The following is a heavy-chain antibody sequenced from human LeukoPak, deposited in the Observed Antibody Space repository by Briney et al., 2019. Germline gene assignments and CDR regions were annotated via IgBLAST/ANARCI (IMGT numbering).Heavy chain of an antibody. J-gene: IGHJ5*02. CDR1: GYTFTDLY. CDR2: INPNSGGT. Sequence: ASVTVSCTASGYTFTDLYIHWVRQAPGQGLEWMGWINPNSGGTNYAQKFQGRVTMTRDTSISTAYMDLSRLRSDDTAVYCCARGVLAGYDSSGYPFYNWFDPWGQGTLVTVSS. CDR3: ARGVLAGYDSSGYPFYNWFDP. D-gene: IGHD3-22*01. V-gene: IGHV1-2*02.